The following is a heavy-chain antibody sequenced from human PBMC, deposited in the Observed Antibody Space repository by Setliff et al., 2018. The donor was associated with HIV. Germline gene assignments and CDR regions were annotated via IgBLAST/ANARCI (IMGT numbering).Heavy chain of an antibody. J-gene: IGHJ4*02. CDR2: FDPADGET. CDR3: ATEFPLSSPYYYDSSGYYY. CDR1: GYKFTDYW. D-gene: IGHD3-22*01. Sequence: PGESLKISCKGFGYKFTDYWVGWVRQMPGEGLEWMGGFDPADGETIYAQQFQGRVTMTEDTSTDTAYMELRSLRSEDTAVYYCATEFPLSSPYYYDSSGYYYWGQGTLVTVSS. V-gene: IGHV1-24*01.